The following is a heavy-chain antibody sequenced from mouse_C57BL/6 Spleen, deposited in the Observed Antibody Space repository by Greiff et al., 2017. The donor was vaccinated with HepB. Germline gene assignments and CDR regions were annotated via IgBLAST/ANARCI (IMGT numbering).Heavy chain of an antibody. CDR3: ARRGMITTVVAHWYFDV. Sequence: VQLKQSGPELVKPGASVKLSCKASGYTFTSYDINWVKQRPGQGLEWIGWIYPRDGSTKYNEKFKGKATLTVDTSSSTAYMELHSLTSEDSAVYFCARRGMITTVVAHWYFDVWGTGTTVTVSS. CDR1: GYTFTSYD. V-gene: IGHV1-85*01. CDR2: IYPRDGST. J-gene: IGHJ1*03. D-gene: IGHD1-1*01.